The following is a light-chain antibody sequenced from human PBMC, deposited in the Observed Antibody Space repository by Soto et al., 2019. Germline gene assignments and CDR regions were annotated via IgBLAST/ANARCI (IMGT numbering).Light chain of an antibody. CDR3: QKYGTSPFT. V-gene: IGKV3-20*01. CDR2: GAS. CDR1: QSVSSSY. J-gene: IGKJ3*01. Sequence: EIVLTQSPGTLSLSPGERATLSCRASQSVSSSYLAWYQQKPGQAPRLLIYGASSRATGIPDRFSGGGSGTDFTLTISRLETEDFAVYYCQKYGTSPFTFGPGTKVDIK.